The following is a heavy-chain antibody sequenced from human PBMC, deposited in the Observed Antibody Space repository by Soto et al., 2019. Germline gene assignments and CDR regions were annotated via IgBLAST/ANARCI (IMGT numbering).Heavy chain of an antibody. CDR3: AREAGGGYYFDY. D-gene: IGHD3-22*01. J-gene: IGHJ4*02. V-gene: IGHV3-66*01. Sequence: EVQLVESGGGLVQPGGSLTLSCAASGFSDSSDYVSWVRQPPGKGLEWVSTIYSGGSIYYADSVKGRFATSRDNSKNTLYLQMNSLRVEDTGVYYCAREAGGGYYFDYWGQGTLVTVSS. CDR1: GFSDSSDY. CDR2: IYSGGSI.